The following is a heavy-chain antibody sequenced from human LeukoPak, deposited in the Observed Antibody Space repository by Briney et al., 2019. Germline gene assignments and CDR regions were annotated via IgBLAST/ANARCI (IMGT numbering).Heavy chain of an antibody. CDR2: ISAYNGNT. V-gene: IGHV1-18*01. Sequence: ASVKVSCKASGYTFTSYGISWVRQAPGQGLEWMGWISAYNGNTNYAQKLQGRVTMTTDTSTSTAYMELRSLRSDDTAVYYCASQGGYSSSWYWFDPWGQGTLVTVSS. D-gene: IGHD6-13*01. CDR3: ASQGGYSSSWYWFDP. CDR1: GYTFTSYG. J-gene: IGHJ5*02.